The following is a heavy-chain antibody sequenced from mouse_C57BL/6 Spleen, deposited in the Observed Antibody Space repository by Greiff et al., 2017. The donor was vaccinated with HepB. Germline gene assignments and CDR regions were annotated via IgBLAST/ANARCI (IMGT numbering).Heavy chain of an antibody. CDR2: IDPEDGET. CDR3: ASLYGNSFAY. V-gene: IGHV14-2*01. Sequence: EVKLQESGAELVKPGASVKLSCTASGFNIKDYYMHWVKQRTEQGLEWIGRIDPEDGETTYAPKLQGKATITADTSSNTSYLQLSLLTSEDTAVYFCASLYGNSFAYWGQGTLVTVSA. J-gene: IGHJ3*01. CDR1: GFNIKDYY. D-gene: IGHD2-1*01.